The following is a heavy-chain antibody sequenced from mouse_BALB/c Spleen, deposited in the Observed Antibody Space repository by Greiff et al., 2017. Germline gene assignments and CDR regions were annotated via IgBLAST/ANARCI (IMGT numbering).Heavy chain of an antibody. CDR2: IYPYNGGT. CDR1: GYTFTDYN. V-gene: IGHV1S29*02. Sequence: EVQLQQSGPELVKPGASVKISCKASGYTFTDYNMHWVKQSHGKSLEWIGYIYPYNGGTGYNQKFKSKATLTVDNSSSTAYMELRSLTSEDSAVYYCARGDYDYDDAMDYWGQGTSVTVSS. CDR3: ARGDYDYDDAMDY. D-gene: IGHD2-4*01. J-gene: IGHJ4*01.